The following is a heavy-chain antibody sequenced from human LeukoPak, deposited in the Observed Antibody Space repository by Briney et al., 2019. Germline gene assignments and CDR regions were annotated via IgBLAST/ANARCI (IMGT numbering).Heavy chain of an antibody. CDR2: IYPGDSET. CDR3: ARGSGYDLDY. J-gene: IGHJ4*02. V-gene: IGHV5-51*01. Sequence: GESPKISCKGSGYTFTTYWIGWVRQMPGKGLEWMGIIYPGDSETRYSPSFQGQVTISVDKSITTAYLQWSSLKASDTAMYYCARGSGYDLDYWGQGTLVTVPS. D-gene: IGHD5-12*01. CDR1: GYTFTTYW.